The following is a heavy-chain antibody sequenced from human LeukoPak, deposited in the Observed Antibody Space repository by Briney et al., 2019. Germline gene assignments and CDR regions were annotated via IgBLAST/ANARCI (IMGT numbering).Heavy chain of an antibody. CDR2: ISSSGSTI. CDR3: VRESEYDHSASFDY. V-gene: IGHV3-48*03. Sequence: PGGSLRLSCAASGFTFSSYEMNWIRQAPGKGLEWVSYISSSGSTIYYADSVKGRFTISRDNAKNSLYLQMNSLRAEDTAVYYCVRESEYDHSASFDYWGQGTLVTVSS. CDR1: GFTFSSYE. D-gene: IGHD3-22*01. J-gene: IGHJ4*02.